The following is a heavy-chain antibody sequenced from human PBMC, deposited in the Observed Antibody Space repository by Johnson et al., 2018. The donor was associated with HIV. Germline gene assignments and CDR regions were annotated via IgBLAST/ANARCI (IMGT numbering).Heavy chain of an antibody. CDR3: ARDPFTPAGSDAFDI. V-gene: IGHV3-11*04. J-gene: IGHJ3*02. Sequence: QVQLVESGGGVVQPGRSLRLSCAASGFTFSDYYMSWIRQAPGKGLEWISYISNSASAIYYADSVKGRFTISRDNAKTSLYLQMNSLRAEDTAVYYCARDPFTPAGSDAFDIWGQGTMVTVSS. CDR2: ISNSASAI. D-gene: IGHD2-15*01. CDR1: GFTFSDYY.